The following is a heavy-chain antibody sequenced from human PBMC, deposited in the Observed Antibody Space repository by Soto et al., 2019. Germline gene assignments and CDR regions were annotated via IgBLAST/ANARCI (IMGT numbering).Heavy chain of an antibody. V-gene: IGHV3-21*06. CDR1: GVSFSDYS. J-gene: IGHJ4*02. Sequence: GGSLRLSCVVSGVSFSDYSMNWVRQAPGKGLEWVSLITGNSEYKYYAGSVRGRFTVSRDNAKNSLYLQMNSLTVEDTAVYYCARSGELLQTFDSWGQGTLVTVS. D-gene: IGHD1-26*01. CDR3: ARSGELLQTFDS. CDR2: ITGNSEYK.